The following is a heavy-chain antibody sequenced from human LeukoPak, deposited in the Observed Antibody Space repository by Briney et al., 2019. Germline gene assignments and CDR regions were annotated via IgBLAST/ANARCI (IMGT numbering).Heavy chain of an antibody. J-gene: IGHJ6*02. V-gene: IGHV4-61*01. CDR1: GGSISSSSYY. CDR2: IYYSGST. D-gene: IGHD3-9*01. CDR3: ARDGAYYDILTGYYYGMGV. Sequence: SETLSLTCTVSGGSISSSSYYWGWIRQPPGKGLEWIGYIYYSGSTNYNPSLKSRVTISVDTSKNQFSLKLSSVTAADTAVYYCARDGAYYDILTGYYYGMGVWGQGTTVTVSS.